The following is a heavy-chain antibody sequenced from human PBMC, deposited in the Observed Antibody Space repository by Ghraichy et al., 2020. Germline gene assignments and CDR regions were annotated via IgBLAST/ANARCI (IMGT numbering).Heavy chain of an antibody. V-gene: IGHV4-39*01. CDR3: ARHSAASELDY. CDR2: INYSGTT. Sequence: SQTLSLTCSVSDGSISITSYFWGWIRQPPGKGLEWIGSINYSGTTFYNQSLRSRVAMSVDASKDQFSLRLSSVTAADTAVYYCARHSAASELDYWGQGILVTVSS. J-gene: IGHJ4*02. CDR1: DGSISITSYF. D-gene: IGHD6-13*01.